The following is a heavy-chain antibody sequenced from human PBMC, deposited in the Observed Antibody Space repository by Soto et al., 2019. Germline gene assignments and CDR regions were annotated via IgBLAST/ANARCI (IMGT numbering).Heavy chain of an antibody. CDR3: ARRGYCTNGVCYYGMDV. CDR1: GGSIISSSDY. Sequence: SESLSRPWTVSGGSIISSSDYWVLILLPPGKGLEWIGEIYHSGSTNYNPSLKSRVTISVDKSKNQFSLKLSSVTAADTAVYYCARRGYCTNGVCYYGMDVWGQGTTVP. CDR2: IYHSGST. J-gene: IGHJ6*02. V-gene: IGHV4-39*07. D-gene: IGHD2-8*01.